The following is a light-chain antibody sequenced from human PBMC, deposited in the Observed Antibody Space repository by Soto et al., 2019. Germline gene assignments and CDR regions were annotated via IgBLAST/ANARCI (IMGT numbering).Light chain of an antibody. J-gene: IGKJ2*01. V-gene: IGKV1-39*01. CDR3: QQSYSTPRT. CDR1: RSIITY. CDR2: AAS. Sequence: DIQMTQSPSSLSASVGDRVTIACRASRSIITYLNWYQQKPGRAPKLLIYAASTLQSWVPSRFSGSGYGSDFTLTISSLQPEDFATYYCQQSYSTPRTFGQGTKLEVK.